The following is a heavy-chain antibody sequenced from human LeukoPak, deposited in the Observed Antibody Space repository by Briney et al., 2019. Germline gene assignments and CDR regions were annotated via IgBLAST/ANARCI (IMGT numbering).Heavy chain of an antibody. Sequence: GGSLRLSCAASGFTFSDYSMNWVRQAPGKGLEWISYIGGRGDGISYADSVKGRFTVSRDNAKNSLFLQMNRLRGEDTAVYFCAREIPGRIAADCWGQGTLVTVSS. V-gene: IGHV3-48*01. CDR3: AREIPGRIAADC. CDR1: GFTFSDYS. CDR2: IGGRGDGI. J-gene: IGHJ4*02. D-gene: IGHD2-15*01.